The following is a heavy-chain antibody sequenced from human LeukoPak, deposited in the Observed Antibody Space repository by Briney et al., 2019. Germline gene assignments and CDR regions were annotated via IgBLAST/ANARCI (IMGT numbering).Heavy chain of an antibody. D-gene: IGHD3-22*01. CDR2: IKQDGSEK. J-gene: IGHJ4*02. Sequence: GGSLRLSCAASGFTFSSYWMSWVRQAPGKGLEWVANIKQDGSEKYYVDSVKGRFTISRDNAKNSLYLQMNSLRAEDTAVYYCARDCRYYYDSSGNNYWGQGTLVTVSS. CDR1: GFTFSSYW. CDR3: ARDCRYYYDSSGNNY. V-gene: IGHV3-7*01.